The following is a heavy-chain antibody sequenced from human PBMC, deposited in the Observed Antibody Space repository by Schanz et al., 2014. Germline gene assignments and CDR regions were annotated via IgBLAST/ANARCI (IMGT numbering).Heavy chain of an antibody. CDR3: ARRISHYDFLTGHSPLGPFDI. CDR1: GFTFSSYG. CDR2: VCYDGSKK. J-gene: IGHJ3*02. D-gene: IGHD3-9*01. Sequence: LVESGGGVVQPGRSLRLSCAASGFTFSSYGMHWVRQVPGKGLEWVAVVCYDGSKKYYADSVKGRFTTSRDNSKNTLYLQLNSLATDDTAVYYCARRISHYDFLTGHSPLGPFDIWGQGTMVTVSS. V-gene: IGHV3-33*01.